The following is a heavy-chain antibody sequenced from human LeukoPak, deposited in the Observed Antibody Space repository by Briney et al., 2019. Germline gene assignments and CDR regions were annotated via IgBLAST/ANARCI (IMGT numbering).Heavy chain of an antibody. CDR1: GFTFSDYY. V-gene: IGHV3-11*06. CDR3: ARIITMVRGVPGAFDI. Sequence: PGGSLRLSCAASGFTFSDYYMSWIRQAPGRGLEWVSYISSSSSYTNYADSVKGRFTISRDNVKNSLYLQMNSLRAEDTAVYYCARIITMVRGVPGAFDIWGQGTMATVSS. D-gene: IGHD3-10*01. CDR2: ISSSSSYT. J-gene: IGHJ3*02.